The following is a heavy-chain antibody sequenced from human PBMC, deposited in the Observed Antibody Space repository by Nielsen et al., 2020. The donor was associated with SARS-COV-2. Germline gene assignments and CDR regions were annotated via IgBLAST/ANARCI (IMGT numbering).Heavy chain of an antibody. J-gene: IGHJ4*02. Sequence: GESLKISCAASGFTFSSYWMSWVRQAPGKGLEWVANIKQDGSEKYYVDSVKGRFTISRDNAKNSMSLQMNSLTAEDTAVYYCARVAFWSGYDYWGQGALVTVSS. CDR2: IKQDGSEK. CDR3: ARVAFWSGYDY. V-gene: IGHV3-7*02. D-gene: IGHD3-3*01. CDR1: GFTFSSYW.